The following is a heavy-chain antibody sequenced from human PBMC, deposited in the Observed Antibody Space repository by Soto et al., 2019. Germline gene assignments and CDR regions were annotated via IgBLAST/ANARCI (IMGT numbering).Heavy chain of an antibody. Sequence: ASVKVSCKASGSTFTSYDINWVRQATGQGLEWMGWMNPNSGNTGSAQNFQGRVTMTRDTFTRTAYMELSRLTSEDTAVYYCVRVVGAIDYWGQGTLVTVSS. CDR3: VRVVGAIDY. CDR1: GSTFTSYD. V-gene: IGHV1-8*01. D-gene: IGHD4-17*01. J-gene: IGHJ4*02. CDR2: MNPNSGNT.